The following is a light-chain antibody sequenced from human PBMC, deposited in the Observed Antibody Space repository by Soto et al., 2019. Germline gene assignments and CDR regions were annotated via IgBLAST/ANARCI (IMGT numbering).Light chain of an antibody. CDR3: QQYNSWLST. CDR1: RSGSSK. CDR2: GAS. V-gene: IGKV3-15*01. J-gene: IGKJ1*01. Sequence: VMTQSVAPLAVPLGKGTTLSCMFCRSGSSKLAWYQQKPGQSPRLLIYGASSRDAGIPARFSGSGSGTEFTLNISSLQSEDSGVYYCQQYNSWLSTFGQGTQVDI.